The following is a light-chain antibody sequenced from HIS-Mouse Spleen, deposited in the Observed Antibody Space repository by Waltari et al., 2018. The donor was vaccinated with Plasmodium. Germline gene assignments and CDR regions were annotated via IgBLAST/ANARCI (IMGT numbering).Light chain of an antibody. CDR3: YSTDSSGNHRV. CDR2: EDS. Sequence: SYDLTPPPSVSVSPGQTARFTCSGVALPKKYAYWYQQKSGQAPVLVIFEDSKRPSGIPERFSGSSSGTMATLTISGAQVEDEADYYCYSTDSSGNHRVFGGGTKLTVL. CDR1: ALPKKY. V-gene: IGLV3-10*01. J-gene: IGLJ3*02.